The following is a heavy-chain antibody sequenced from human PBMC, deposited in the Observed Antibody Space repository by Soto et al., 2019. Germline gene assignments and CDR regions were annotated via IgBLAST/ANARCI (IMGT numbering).Heavy chain of an antibody. D-gene: IGHD7-27*01. CDR2: INTDGSDA. CDR3: ARAVSINWGNFDY. J-gene: IGHJ4*02. CDR1: RFTFGSYW. V-gene: IGHV3-74*01. Sequence: GGSLRLSCAASRFTFGSYWMQWVRQAPGKGLVWVSRINTDGSDANYADSVKGRFTISRDNAENTLYLQMNSLRAEDTAVYYCARAVSINWGNFDYWGQGTLVTVSS.